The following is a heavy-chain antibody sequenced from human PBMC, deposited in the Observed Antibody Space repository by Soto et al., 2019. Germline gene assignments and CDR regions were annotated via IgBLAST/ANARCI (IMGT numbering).Heavy chain of an antibody. J-gene: IGHJ5*02. D-gene: IGHD6-13*01. Sequence: EVPLVESGGGLVKPGGSLRLSCAASGFTFSSYSMNWVRQAPGKGLEWVSSISSSSSYIYYADSVKGRFTISRDNAKNSLYLQMNSLRAEDTAVYYCARVGWSYSSSWYAGDWFDPWGQGTLVTVSS. V-gene: IGHV3-21*01. CDR2: ISSSSSYI. CDR3: ARVGWSYSSSWYAGDWFDP. CDR1: GFTFSSYS.